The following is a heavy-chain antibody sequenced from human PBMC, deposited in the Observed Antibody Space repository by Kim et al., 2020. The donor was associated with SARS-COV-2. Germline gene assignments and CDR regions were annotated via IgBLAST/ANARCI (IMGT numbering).Heavy chain of an antibody. V-gene: IGHV3-15*01. CDR3: TTAMTRGDLPIYYYYYMDV. J-gene: IGHJ6*03. Sequence: GGSLRLSCAASGFTFSNAWMSWVRQAPGKGLEWVGRIKSKTDGGTTDYAAPVKGRFTISRDDSKNTLYLQMNSLKTEDTAVYYCTTAMTRGDLPIYYYYYMDVWGKGTTVTVSS. CDR1: GFTFSNAW. CDR2: IKSKTDGGTT. D-gene: IGHD2-21*02.